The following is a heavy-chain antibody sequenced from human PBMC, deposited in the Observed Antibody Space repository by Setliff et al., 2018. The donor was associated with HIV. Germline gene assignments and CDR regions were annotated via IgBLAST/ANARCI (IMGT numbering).Heavy chain of an antibody. Sequence: SETLSLTCSISGATIHYHYWSWIRQPPGKGLEWIGYVDYSGDTEYNPSLQSRATISRDTSKSQFSLRLTSVTAADTAVYYCARVVSRATVGGWNYYIDYWGQGTLVTVSS. V-gene: IGHV4-59*11. J-gene: IGHJ4*02. CDR2: VDYSGDT. CDR1: GATIHYHY. D-gene: IGHD1-26*01. CDR3: ARVVSRATVGGWNYYIDY.